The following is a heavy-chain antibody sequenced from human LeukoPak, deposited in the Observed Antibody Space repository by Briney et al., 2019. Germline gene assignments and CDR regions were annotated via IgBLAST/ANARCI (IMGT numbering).Heavy chain of an antibody. D-gene: IGHD3-10*01. V-gene: IGHV3-30-3*01. J-gene: IGHJ4*02. Sequence: GGSLRLSCAASGFTFSSYAMHWVRQAPGKGLGWVAVISHDGSNQIYADSVKGRFTISRDNSKNTLYLQMNSLRADDTAMYYCARRGGSTATGYYFDYWGQGTLVTVSS. CDR3: ARRGGSTATGYYFDY. CDR2: ISHDGSNQ. CDR1: GFTFSSYA.